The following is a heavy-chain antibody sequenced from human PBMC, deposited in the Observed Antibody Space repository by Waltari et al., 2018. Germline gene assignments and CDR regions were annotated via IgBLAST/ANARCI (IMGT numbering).Heavy chain of an antibody. CDR1: GYSLSSGSS. CDR3: ARLLNGAFDF. Sequence: QVQLQESGPGLETPSETLSLTCAVSGYSLSSGSSSGWIRPPPGKGLEWIGRIYHSGSTYYNPALKSRVTISVDTSKNQFSLKLSSVTAADTAVYYCARLLNGAFDFRGQGTMVTVSS. CDR2: IYHSGST. J-gene: IGHJ3*01. V-gene: IGHV4-38-2*01. D-gene: IGHD2-8*01.